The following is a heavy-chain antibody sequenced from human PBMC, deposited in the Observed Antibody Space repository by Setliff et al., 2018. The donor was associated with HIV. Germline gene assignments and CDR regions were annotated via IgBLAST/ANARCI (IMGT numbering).Heavy chain of an antibody. Sequence: TSETLSLTCTVYGGSFGAYYWTWICQPPGNGLEWIGESNRSGNTKYNPSLKSRVTISIDTSTKHISLKLNSVTAADTAVYYCARETSVTPVGLDHWGQGTLVTVSS. CDR3: ARETSVTPVGLDH. V-gene: IGHV4-34*01. D-gene: IGHD1-1*01. CDR2: SNRSGNT. J-gene: IGHJ1*01. CDR1: GGSFGAYY.